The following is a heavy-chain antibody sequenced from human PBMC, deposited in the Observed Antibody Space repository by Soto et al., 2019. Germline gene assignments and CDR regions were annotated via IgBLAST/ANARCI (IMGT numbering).Heavy chain of an antibody. D-gene: IGHD5-12*01. CDR2: ISGSGGST. CDR3: AKDVYSGYDSYYYHRMDV. J-gene: IGHJ6*02. CDR1: GSTFSSYA. Sequence: PGGSLILSCAASGSTFSSYAMSWVRQAPCPVMEWVSAISGSGGSTYYADSVQGRFTISRDNSKNTLYLQMNSLRAEDTAVYYCAKDVYSGYDSYYYHRMDVWGQGTTVTVSS. V-gene: IGHV3-23*01.